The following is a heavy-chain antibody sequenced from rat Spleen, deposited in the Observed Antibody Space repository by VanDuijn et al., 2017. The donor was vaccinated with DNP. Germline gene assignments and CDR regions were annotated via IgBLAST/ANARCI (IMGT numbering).Heavy chain of an antibody. Sequence: QVQLKETGPGLVQPSQTLSLTCTVSGFSLISYGVSWVRQPPGKGLEWIAAISNGGFTYYNSALKSRLSISRDTSKSQVFLKMNSLQTEDSAIYFCAREEPRILSFFSSLFDYWGQGVMVTVSS. CDR3: AREEPRILSFFSSLFDY. V-gene: IGHV2S12*01. CDR1: GFSLISYG. J-gene: IGHJ2*01. CDR2: ISNGGFT. D-gene: IGHD1-2*01.